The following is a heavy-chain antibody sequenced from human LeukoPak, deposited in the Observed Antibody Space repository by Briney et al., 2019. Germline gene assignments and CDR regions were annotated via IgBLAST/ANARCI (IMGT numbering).Heavy chain of an antibody. CDR1: GGSISSGSYY. J-gene: IGHJ1*01. Sequence: SETLSLTCIVSGGSISSGSYYWSWIRQPAGKGLEWIGRIYTSGKTNYNPSLKSRVTISVDTSKNQFSLKLSSVTAADTAVYYCARSHQLVQSQYFQHWGQGTLATVSS. CDR3: ARSHQLVQSQYFQH. D-gene: IGHD6-6*01. V-gene: IGHV4-61*02. CDR2: IYTSGKT.